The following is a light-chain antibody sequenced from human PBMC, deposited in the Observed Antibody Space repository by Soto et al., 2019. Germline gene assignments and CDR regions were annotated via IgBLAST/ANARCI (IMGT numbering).Light chain of an antibody. V-gene: IGKV1-39*01. CDR1: QSISSY. CDR3: QQSYSTPST. J-gene: IGKJ4*01. Sequence: DIQMTQTPSSLSASVGDRVTITCRASQSISSYLNWYQQKPGKAPKLLIYAAASLQSAVPSRFSGSGSGTDFTLPISRLQPEDFATYYCQQSYSTPSTFGGGTKVEIK. CDR2: AAA.